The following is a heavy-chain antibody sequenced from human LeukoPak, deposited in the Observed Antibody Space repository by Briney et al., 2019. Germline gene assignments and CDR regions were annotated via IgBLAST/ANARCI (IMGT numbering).Heavy chain of an antibody. CDR3: TRSGSDQYCGGDCYPTFGAFDI. Sequence: PGRSLRLSCTASGFTVGVYAMRWFRGAPGKGLEWVGFIRSKAYGGTTEYAASVKGRFTISRDDSKSTAYLQMNSLKTEDTAVYYCTRSGSDQYCGGDCYPTFGAFDIWGQGTMVTVSS. V-gene: IGHV3-49*03. CDR1: GFTVGVYA. J-gene: IGHJ3*02. D-gene: IGHD2-21*02. CDR2: IRSKAYGGTT.